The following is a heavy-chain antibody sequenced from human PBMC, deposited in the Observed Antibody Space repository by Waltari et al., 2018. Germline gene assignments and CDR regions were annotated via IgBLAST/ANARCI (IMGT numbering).Heavy chain of an antibody. CDR3: ASGVVVAATPWVWFDP. Sequence: QVQLQESGPGLVKPSETLSLTCTVSGYSISSGYYWGWIRQPPGKGLEWIGSIYHSGSTYYNPSLKSRVTISVDTSKNQFSLKLSSVTAADTAVYYCASGVVVAATPWVWFDPWGQGTLVTVSS. D-gene: IGHD2-15*01. V-gene: IGHV4-38-2*02. J-gene: IGHJ5*02. CDR1: GYSISSGYY. CDR2: IYHSGST.